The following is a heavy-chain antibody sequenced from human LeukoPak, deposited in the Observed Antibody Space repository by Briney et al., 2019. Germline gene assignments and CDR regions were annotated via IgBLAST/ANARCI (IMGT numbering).Heavy chain of an antibody. J-gene: IGHJ4*02. D-gene: IGHD6-19*01. CDR2: IRYDGSNK. CDR3: AKAGGEGVAVAGTVLHY. CDR1: GFTFSSYG. Sequence: GGSLRLSCAASGFTFSSYGMHWVRQAPGKGLEWVAFIRYDGSNKYYADSVKGRFTISRDNSKNTLYLQMISLRAEDTAVYYCAKAGGEGVAVAGTVLHYWGQGTLVTVSS. V-gene: IGHV3-30*02.